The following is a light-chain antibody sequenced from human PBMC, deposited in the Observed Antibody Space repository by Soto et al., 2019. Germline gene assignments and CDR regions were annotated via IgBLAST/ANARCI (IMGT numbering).Light chain of an antibody. Sequence: DIQLTQSPSFLSASVGDRVTITCRARQGLSRDLAWYQQKPGKAPKLLIYAASTLQSGVPSRFSGSGSGTEFTLTISSLQPEDFATHYCQQLNSYPITFGQGTRLEIK. CDR3: QQLNSYPIT. CDR2: AAS. CDR1: QGLSRD. V-gene: IGKV1-9*01. J-gene: IGKJ5*01.